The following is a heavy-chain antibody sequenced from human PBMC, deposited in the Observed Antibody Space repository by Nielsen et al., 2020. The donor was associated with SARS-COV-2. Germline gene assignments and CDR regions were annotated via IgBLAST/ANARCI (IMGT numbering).Heavy chain of an antibody. V-gene: IGHV3-21*01. CDR2: ISSSSSYI. CDR1: GFTFSSYN. CDR3: ARDNPSHDY. Sequence: GESLKISCAASGFTFSSYNMNWVRQAPGKGLEWVSSISSSSSYIYYADSVKGRFTISRDNAKNSLYLQMNSLRAEDTAVYYCARDNPSHDYWGQGTLVTVSS. J-gene: IGHJ4*02.